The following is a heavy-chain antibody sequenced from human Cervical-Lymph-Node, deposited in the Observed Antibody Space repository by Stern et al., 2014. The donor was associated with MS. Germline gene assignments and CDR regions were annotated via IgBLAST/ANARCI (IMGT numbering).Heavy chain of an antibody. CDR3: ARERPIYGGNYYTRTFDY. J-gene: IGHJ4*02. V-gene: IGHV1-18*01. CDR1: GYTLTSYG. Sequence: AQLVQSGAEVKKPGASVKVSCKASGYTLTSYGISWVRQAPGQGLEWMGWISAYNGNTNYAQKLQGRVTMTTDTSTSTAYMELRSLRSDDTAVYYCARERPIYGGNYYTRTFDYWGQGTLVTVSS. CDR2: ISAYNGNT. D-gene: IGHD1-26*01.